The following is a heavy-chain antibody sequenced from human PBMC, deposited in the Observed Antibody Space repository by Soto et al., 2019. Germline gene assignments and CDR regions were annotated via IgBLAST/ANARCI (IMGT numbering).Heavy chain of an antibody. V-gene: IGHV4-59*01. Sequence: SETLSLTCTVSGGSISSYYWSWIRQPPGKGLEWIGYIYYSGSTNYNPSLKSRVTISVDTSKNQFSLKLSSVTAADTAVYYCARDLYGSGPFFDYWGQGTLVTVSS. J-gene: IGHJ4*02. D-gene: IGHD3-10*01. CDR2: IYYSGST. CDR1: GGSISSYY. CDR3: ARDLYGSGPFFDY.